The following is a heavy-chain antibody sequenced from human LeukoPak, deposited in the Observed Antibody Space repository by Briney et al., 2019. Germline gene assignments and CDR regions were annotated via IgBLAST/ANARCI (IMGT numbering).Heavy chain of an antibody. CDR1: GFIFSSYW. CDR3: AKDRDYGDYAFDY. CDR2: ITNSGENT. V-gene: IGHV3-23*01. Sequence: GGSLRLSCAASGFIFSSYWMHWVRHAPGKGLEWVSGITNSGENTYYADSVKGRFTISRDNSKNTLYLQMNSLRAEDTAVYYCAKDRDYGDYAFDYWGQGTLVTVSS. D-gene: IGHD4-17*01. J-gene: IGHJ4*02.